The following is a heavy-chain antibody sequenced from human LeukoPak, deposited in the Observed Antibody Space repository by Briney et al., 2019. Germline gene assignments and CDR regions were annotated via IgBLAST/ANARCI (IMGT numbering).Heavy chain of an antibody. Sequence: PGGSLRLSCAASGFTFSSYSMNWVRQAPGKGLEWVSYISSSGSTIYHADSVKGRFTISRDNAKNSLYLQMNSLRVEDTAVYYCARGSRDAFDIWGQGTMVSVSS. CDR1: GFTFSSYS. CDR2: ISSSGSTI. J-gene: IGHJ3*02. D-gene: IGHD2-2*01. V-gene: IGHV3-48*04. CDR3: ARGSRDAFDI.